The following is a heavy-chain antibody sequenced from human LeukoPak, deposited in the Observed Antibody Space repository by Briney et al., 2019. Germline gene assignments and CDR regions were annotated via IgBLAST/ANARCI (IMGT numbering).Heavy chain of an antibody. J-gene: IGHJ4*02. Sequence: PSETLSLTCTVSNGSVRSYYWSWVRQSPGKGLEWIGYIYYSGSTNYNPSLKSRVTVSIHTSRNQFSLMLSSVTAADTAMYYCARYYDRTGFDYWGQGTLVTVSS. D-gene: IGHD3-16*01. CDR3: ARYYDRTGFDY. CDR2: IYYSGST. V-gene: IGHV4-59*08. CDR1: NGSVRSYY.